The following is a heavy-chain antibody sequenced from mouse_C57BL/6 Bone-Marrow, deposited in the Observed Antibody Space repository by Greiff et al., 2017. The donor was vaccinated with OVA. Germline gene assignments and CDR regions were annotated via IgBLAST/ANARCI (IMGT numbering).Heavy chain of an antibody. D-gene: IGHD2-2*01. V-gene: IGHV2-2*01. CDR1: GFSLTSYG. J-gene: IGHJ4*01. Sequence: VQLQQSGPGLVQPSQSLSITCTVSGFSLTSYGVHWVRQSPGKGLEWLGVIWSGGSTDYNAAFISRLSISKDNSKSQVFFKMNRRQADDTAINYCARKGLRRYAMDDWGQGTSVTVAS. CDR3: ARKGLRRYAMDD. CDR2: IWSGGST.